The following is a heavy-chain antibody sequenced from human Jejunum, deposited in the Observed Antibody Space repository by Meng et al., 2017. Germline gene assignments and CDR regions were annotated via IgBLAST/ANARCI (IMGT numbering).Heavy chain of an antibody. CDR2: INGDGTRV. J-gene: IGHJ4*02. CDR1: GFTFSSYW. CDR3: GRRFDRER. D-gene: IGHD3-10*01. Sequence: GESLKISCAASGFTFSSYWMHWVRQGPGKGPVWVSRINGDGTRVNYADSVKGRFTISRDNAKNTVYLQINSLRVEDAAVYSCGRRFDRERWGQGTMVTVSS. V-gene: IGHV3-74*01.